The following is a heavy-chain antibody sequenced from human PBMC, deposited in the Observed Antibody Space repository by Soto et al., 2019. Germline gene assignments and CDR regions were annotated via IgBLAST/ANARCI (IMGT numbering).Heavy chain of an antibody. V-gene: IGHV1-2*06. CDR3: VRWGYGSTSLEF. D-gene: IGHD4-17*01. Sequence: ASVKVACKTSGYIFTGYFIHWVRETPGHGLQWLGRITPNSGDTKYGQTFQGRVTLTRDTSASTAYMELSGLRADHTALYYCVRWGYGSTSLEFWGPGTLVTVSS. CDR1: GYIFTGYF. J-gene: IGHJ4*03. CDR2: ITPNSGDT.